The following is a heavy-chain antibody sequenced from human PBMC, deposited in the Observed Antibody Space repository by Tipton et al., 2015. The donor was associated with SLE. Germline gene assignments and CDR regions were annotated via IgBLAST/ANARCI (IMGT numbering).Heavy chain of an antibody. CDR2: IYRSGTA. Sequence: TLSLTCSVSGNSIYNGFYWGWIRQSPGKGLEWIGSIYRSGTAYYNPSLKSRVTISHDTSKDQFSLKVTSVTAADTAVYFCARAFTYDYWSADSGTPSLAYFDYWGHGTLVTVSS. CDR3: ARAFTYDYWSADSGTPSLAYFDY. V-gene: IGHV4-38-2*01. J-gene: IGHJ4*01. CDR1: GNSIYNGFY. D-gene: IGHD3-3*01.